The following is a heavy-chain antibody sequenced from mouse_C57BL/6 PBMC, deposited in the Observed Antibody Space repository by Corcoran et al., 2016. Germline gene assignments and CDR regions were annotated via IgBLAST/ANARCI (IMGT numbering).Heavy chain of an antibody. D-gene: IGHD2-3*01. Sequence: EVQLQQSGPVLVKPGASVKMSCKASGYTFTDYYMNWVKQSHGKSLEWIGVINPYNGGTSYNQKFKGKATLTVDKSSSTAYMELNSLTSEDSAVYYCARSIYDGYYNYAMDYWGQGTSVTVSS. CDR2: INPYNGGT. V-gene: IGHV1-19*01. CDR3: ARSIYDGYYNYAMDY. J-gene: IGHJ4*01. CDR1: GYTFTDYY.